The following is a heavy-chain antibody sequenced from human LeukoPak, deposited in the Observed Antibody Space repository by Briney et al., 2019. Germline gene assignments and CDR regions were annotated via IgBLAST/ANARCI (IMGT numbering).Heavy chain of an antibody. D-gene: IGHD1-26*01. CDR1: SGSISSGSYY. CDR3: ARRPRGYSGSDYLVDY. V-gene: IGHV4-39*07. CDR2: SYYSGST. J-gene: IGHJ4*02. Sequence: PSETLSLTCTVSSGSISSGSYYWGWISQTPGRGLEWIRSSYYSGSTNYNPSLKSRVTISVDTSKNQFSLKLSSVTALETAVYHCARRPRGYSGSDYLVDYWGQGTLVTVSS.